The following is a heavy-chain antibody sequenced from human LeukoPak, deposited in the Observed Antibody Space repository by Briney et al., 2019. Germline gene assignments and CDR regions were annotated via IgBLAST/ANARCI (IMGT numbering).Heavy chain of an antibody. CDR2: IYYSGST. V-gene: IGHV4-59*01. D-gene: IGHD1-26*01. J-gene: IGHJ3*02. CDR3: ARERSPGSYYDAFDI. Sequence: SETLSLTCTVSGGSISYYYWSWIRQPPGKGLEWIGYIYYSGSTNYNPSLKSRVTISVDTSQNQFSLRLSFVTAADTALYYCARERSPGSYYDAFDIWGQGTMVTVSS. CDR1: GGSISYYY.